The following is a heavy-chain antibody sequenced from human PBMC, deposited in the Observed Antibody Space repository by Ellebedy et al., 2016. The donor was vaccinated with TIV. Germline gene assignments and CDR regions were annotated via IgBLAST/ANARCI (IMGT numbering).Heavy chain of an antibody. V-gene: IGHV1-69*13. J-gene: IGHJ6*02. CDR3: ARVATVTTDYYYGMDV. D-gene: IGHD4-17*01. CDR1: GGTFSSYA. Sequence: SVKVSXKAFGGTFSSYAISWVRQAPGQGLEWMGGIIPIFGTANYAQKFQGRVTITADESTSTAYMELSSLRSEDTAVYYCARVATVTTDYYYGMDVWGQGTTVTVSS. CDR2: IIPIFGTA.